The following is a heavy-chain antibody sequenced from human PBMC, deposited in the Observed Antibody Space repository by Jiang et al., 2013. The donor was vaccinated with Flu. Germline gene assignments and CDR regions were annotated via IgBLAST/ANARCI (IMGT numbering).Heavy chain of an antibody. J-gene: IGHJ4*02. CDR3: ARDLTGYNYGPGAF. D-gene: IGHD5-18*01. Sequence: DYAQKFQGRVTITADESASTAYMELSALTSEDTAVYYCARDLTGYNYGPGAFWGQGTLVTVSS. V-gene: IGHV1-69*01.